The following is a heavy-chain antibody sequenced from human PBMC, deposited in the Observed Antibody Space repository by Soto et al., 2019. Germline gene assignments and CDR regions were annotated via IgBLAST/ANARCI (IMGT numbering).Heavy chain of an antibody. V-gene: IGHV5-51*01. CDR3: ARGGVSTRLFAY. CDR1: GYNFAGYW. D-gene: IGHD3-3*01. J-gene: IGHJ4*02. CDR2: IYPSDSDT. Sequence: GESLKISCKGSGYNFAGYWIAWVRQMPGKGLELMGIIYPSDSDTRYRPSFQGQVTISADKSISSAYLQWSSLRASDTAMYYCARGGVSTRLFAYWGQGTLVTVSS.